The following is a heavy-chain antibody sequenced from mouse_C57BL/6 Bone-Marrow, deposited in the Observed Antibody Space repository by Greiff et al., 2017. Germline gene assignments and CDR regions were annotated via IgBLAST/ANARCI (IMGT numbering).Heavy chain of an antibody. CDR2: IYPGSGNT. Sequence: QVQLQQSGAELVRPGASVKLSCKASGYTFTDYYINWVKQRPGQGLEWIARIYPGSGNTYYNEKFKGKATLTAEKSSSTAYMQLSSLTSEDSAVYFCARYRDWFAYWGQGTLVTVSA. V-gene: IGHV1-76*01. CDR1: GYTFTDYY. J-gene: IGHJ3*01. CDR3: ARYRDWFAY.